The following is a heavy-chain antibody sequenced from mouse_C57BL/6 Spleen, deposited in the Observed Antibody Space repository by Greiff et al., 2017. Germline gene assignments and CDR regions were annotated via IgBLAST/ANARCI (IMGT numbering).Heavy chain of an antibody. J-gene: IGHJ1*03. CDR2: INPNNGGT. CDR1: GYTFTDYN. D-gene: IGHD2-4*01. V-gene: IGHV1-18*01. CDR3: ARCGDYDHHAYWYFDV. Sequence: EVKLQESGPELVKPGASVKIPCKASGYTFTDYNMDWVKQSHGQSLEWIGDINPNNGGTIYNQKFKGKATLTVDKSSNTAYMELRSLTSEDTAVDYCARCGDYDHHAYWYFDVWGTGTTVTVSA.